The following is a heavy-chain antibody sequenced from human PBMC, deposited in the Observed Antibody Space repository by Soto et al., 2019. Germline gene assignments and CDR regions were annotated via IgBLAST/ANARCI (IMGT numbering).Heavy chain of an antibody. Sequence: QVQLQESGPGLVMPSETLSLTCIVSGGSISSYYWSWIRQSPGKGLEWIGDIYYTGSTNYNPSLKTRVSIPIGTSKNQFSLKLSSVTAADTAVYYCARFPSIRYYYYGMDVWGQGTTVTVSS. V-gene: IGHV4-59*12. D-gene: IGHD4-17*01. CDR1: GGSISSYY. CDR2: IYYTGST. CDR3: ARFPSIRYYYYGMDV. J-gene: IGHJ6*02.